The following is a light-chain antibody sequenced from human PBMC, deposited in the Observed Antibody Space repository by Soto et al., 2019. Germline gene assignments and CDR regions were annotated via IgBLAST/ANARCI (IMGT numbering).Light chain of an antibody. CDR1: QSISSW. J-gene: IGKJ1*01. CDR2: KAS. CDR3: QQYNSYSPT. V-gene: IGKV1-5*03. Sequence: DIQMTQSPSTLSASVGDRVIITCRASQSISSWLAWYQQKPGKAPNLLIYKASRLESGVPSRFSGSGSETEFTLTISGLQPGDSATYYCQQYNSYSPTFGQGTKVDI.